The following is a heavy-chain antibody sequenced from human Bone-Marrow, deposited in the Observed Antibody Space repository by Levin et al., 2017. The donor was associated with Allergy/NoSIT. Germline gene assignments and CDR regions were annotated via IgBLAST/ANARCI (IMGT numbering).Heavy chain of an antibody. D-gene: IGHD1-26*01. J-gene: IGHJ3*02. CDR1: GFTVSTIY. Sequence: GGSLSLSCAASGFTVSTIYMTWVRQAPGKGLEWVSVIYRGGGTYYADSVKGRFTISRDNSKNTLYLQMHSLRAEDTAVYYCARDTTQFGAFDIWGQGTMVTVSS. V-gene: IGHV3-53*01. CDR3: ARDTTQFGAFDI. CDR2: IYRGGGT.